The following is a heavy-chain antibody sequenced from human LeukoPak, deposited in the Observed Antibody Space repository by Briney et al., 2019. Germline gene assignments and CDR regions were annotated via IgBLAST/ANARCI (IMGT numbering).Heavy chain of an antibody. J-gene: IGHJ4*02. V-gene: IGHV3-23*01. CDR2: ISDTGNT. CDR1: GFTLSSYA. D-gene: IGHD3-16*01. CDR3: AKVGQPWSIWDYFDY. Sequence: GVSLRLSCAASGFTLSSYAMSWVRQAPGKGLEWVSAISDTGNTYHADSVKGRFTISRDSSKNTLFLQMNRLSPEDAAVYYCAKVGQPWSIWDYFDYWGQGTLVTVSS.